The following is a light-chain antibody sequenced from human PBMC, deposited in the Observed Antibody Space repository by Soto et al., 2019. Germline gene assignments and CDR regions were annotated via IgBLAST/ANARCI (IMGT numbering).Light chain of an antibody. CDR1: QRVSSD. J-gene: IGKJ1*01. V-gene: IGKV1-13*02. Sequence: IQMTQSPSSLSASVEDRVIMSCRASQRVSSDVDWYQQKPGKAPRLLIFAASSLASGIPSRFSGSGSGTDFTLTISCLQSEDFATYYCQQYYSYPRTFGQGTKVDIK. CDR2: AAS. CDR3: QQYYSYPRT.